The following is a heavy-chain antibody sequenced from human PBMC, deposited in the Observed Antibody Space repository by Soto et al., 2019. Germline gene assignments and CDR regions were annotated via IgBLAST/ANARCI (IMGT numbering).Heavy chain of an antibody. CDR3: ARDFSLGGPVFWFDP. V-gene: IGHV1-3*01. Sequence: ASVKVSCNASGFIFSRYTIHWVRQAPGQRPEWMGWINADKGNTKYSGQFQDRLTITRDTSASTAYLSLSSLTSEDTAVYHCARDFSLGGPVFWFDPWGPGTLVTVSS. CDR2: INADKGNT. J-gene: IGHJ5*02. CDR1: GFIFSRYT. D-gene: IGHD2-8*01.